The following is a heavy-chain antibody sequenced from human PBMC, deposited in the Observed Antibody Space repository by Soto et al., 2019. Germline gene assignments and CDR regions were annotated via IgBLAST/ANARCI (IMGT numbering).Heavy chain of an antibody. J-gene: IGHJ3*01. CDR1: GFTFSSYS. Sequence: GGSLRLSCAAPGFTFSSYSMNWVRQAPGEGLEWVSYISSSSSTIYYADSVKGRFTISRDNAKNSLYLQMNSLRAEDTAVYYCAREENYDILTGYYTGYRYAFEFWGQGSMVTVSS. CDR3: AREENYDILTGYYTGYRYAFEF. V-gene: IGHV3-48*01. D-gene: IGHD3-9*01. CDR2: ISSSSSTI.